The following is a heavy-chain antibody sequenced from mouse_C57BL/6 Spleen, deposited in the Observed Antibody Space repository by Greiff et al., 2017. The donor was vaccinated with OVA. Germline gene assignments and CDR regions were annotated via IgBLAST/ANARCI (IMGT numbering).Heavy chain of an antibody. CDR2: ISYSGST. D-gene: IGHD2-5*01. CDR1: GYSITSGYD. V-gene: IGHV3-1*01. Sequence: EVKLMESGPGMVKPSQSLSLTCTVPGYSITSGYDWHWIRHFPGNKLEWMGYISYSGSTNYNPSLKSRISITHDTSKNHFFLKLNSVTTEDTATYYCASQYSNYAYFDVWGTGTTVTVSS. CDR3: ASQYSNYAYFDV. J-gene: IGHJ1*03.